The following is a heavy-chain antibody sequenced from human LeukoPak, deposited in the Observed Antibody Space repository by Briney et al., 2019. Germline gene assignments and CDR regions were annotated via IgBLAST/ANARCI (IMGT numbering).Heavy chain of an antibody. D-gene: IGHD3-16*01. CDR3: ARDVGFAGNSGMDV. V-gene: IGHV3-9*01. CDR2: INWNSVHM. CDR1: GFTFLNYA. Sequence: PGGSLRLSREASGFTFLNYAMHWVRQAPGKGLEWVSAINWNSVHMNYADSVKGRFTISRDNAKNSLYLQMNSLRPEDTALYYCARDVGFAGNSGMDVWGQGTTVTVFS. J-gene: IGHJ6*02.